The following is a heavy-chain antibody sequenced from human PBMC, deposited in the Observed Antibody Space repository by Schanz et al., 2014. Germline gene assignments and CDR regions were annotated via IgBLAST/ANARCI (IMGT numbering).Heavy chain of an antibody. CDR2: IAGSGDST. CDR3: AKDDVWASGSYYDY. J-gene: IGHJ4*02. CDR1: GFTFSSYA. D-gene: IGHD3-10*01. Sequence: EVQLVESGGGLVQPGGSLRLSCAASGFTFSSYAMSWVRQAPGKGLEWVSHIAGSGDSTYYADSVKGRFTISRDNSKNTLYLQMNSLRAXXXXXYYCAKDDVWASGSYYDYWGQGTLVTVSS. V-gene: IGHV3-23*04.